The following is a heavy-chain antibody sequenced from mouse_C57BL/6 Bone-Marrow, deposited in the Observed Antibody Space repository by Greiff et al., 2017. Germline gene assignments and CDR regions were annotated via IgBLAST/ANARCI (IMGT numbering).Heavy chain of an antibody. J-gene: IGHJ1*03. CDR2: IDPENGDT. CDR3: TTGGDFDV. CDR1: GFNIKDDY. Sequence: VQLQQSGAELVRPWASVTLSCTASGFNIKDDYMHWVKQRPEQGLEWIGWIDPENGDTEYASKFQGKAPITADTSSNTAYLQLSSLTSADTAVYYCTTGGDFDVWGTGTTVTVSS. V-gene: IGHV14-4*01.